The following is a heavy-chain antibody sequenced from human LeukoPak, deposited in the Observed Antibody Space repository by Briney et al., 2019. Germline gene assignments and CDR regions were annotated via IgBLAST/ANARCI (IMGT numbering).Heavy chain of an antibody. Sequence: GGSLRLSCAASGFTFSNYWMAWVRQAPGKGPEWVANINLDGSQKYYVDSVKGRFTISRDNAENSLYLQMNSLRDEDTAMYYCVRGDQEASEPAFDYWGRGTLVTVSS. CDR1: GFTFSNYW. J-gene: IGHJ4*02. V-gene: IGHV3-7*01. CDR2: INLDGSQK. CDR3: VRGDQEASEPAFDY. D-gene: IGHD1-14*01.